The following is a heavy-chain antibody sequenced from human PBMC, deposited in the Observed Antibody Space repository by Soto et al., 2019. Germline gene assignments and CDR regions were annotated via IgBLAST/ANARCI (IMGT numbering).Heavy chain of an antibody. D-gene: IGHD3-9*01. CDR2: IYYSGST. CDR1: GNSISSYY. V-gene: IGHV4-39*01. J-gene: IGHJ3*02. CDR3: SRGMYSNILTVYYTEGSFDT. Sequence: PETLSLTCTISGNSISSYYSGWFRQPPGKGLEWIGSIYYSGSTYYNPSLKSRVTISVDTSKNQFSLKLRSVTAADTAVYYWSRGMYSNILTVYYTEGSFDTWGQGTM.